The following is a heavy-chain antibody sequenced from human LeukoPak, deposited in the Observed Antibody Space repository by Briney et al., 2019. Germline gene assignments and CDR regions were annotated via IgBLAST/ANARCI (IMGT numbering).Heavy chain of an antibody. CDR2: IYTSGST. CDR1: GGSISSYY. J-gene: IGHJ4*02. Sequence: KPSETLSLTCTVSGGSISSYYWSWIRQPAGKGLEWIGRIYTSGSTNYNPSLKSRVTMSVDTSKNQFSLKLSSVTAADTTVYYCARVWGSYRDNSYYFDYWGQGTLVTVSS. CDR3: ARVWGSYRDNSYYFDY. V-gene: IGHV4-4*07. D-gene: IGHD3-16*02.